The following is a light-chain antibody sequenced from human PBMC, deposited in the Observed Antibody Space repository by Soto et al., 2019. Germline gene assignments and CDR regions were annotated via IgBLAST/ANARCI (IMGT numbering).Light chain of an antibody. CDR1: QSISRY. Sequence: DIQMTQSPSSLSASVGDRITITCRASQSISRYLNWYQQKPGKPPKLLIYAESTLQSGVPSRFSGSGSGTRGTLTISSLQPEDFATYYCQQVKSYPRTFGGGTKVDIK. V-gene: IGKV1-9*01. CDR2: AES. CDR3: QQVKSYPRT. J-gene: IGKJ4*01.